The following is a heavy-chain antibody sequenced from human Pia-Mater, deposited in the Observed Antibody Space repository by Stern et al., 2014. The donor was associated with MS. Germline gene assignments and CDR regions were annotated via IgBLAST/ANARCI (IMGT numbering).Heavy chain of an antibody. CDR2: IYPGDSET. V-gene: IGHV5-51*01. Sequence: VQLLQPGAELIRPGESLKISCKGSGFKFSIYWIAWGRQMPGKGLEWMGIIYPGDSETRYSPSFQGQVTMSADKSTSTAYLQWSSLNASDTAMYFCARQTTAWASDVWGQGTLVTVSS. CDR1: GFKFSIYW. J-gene: IGHJ4*02. D-gene: IGHD1-14*01. CDR3: ARQTTAWASDV.